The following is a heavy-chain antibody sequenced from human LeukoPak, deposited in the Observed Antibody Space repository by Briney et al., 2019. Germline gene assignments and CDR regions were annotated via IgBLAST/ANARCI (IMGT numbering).Heavy chain of an antibody. CDR2: IYYSGST. V-gene: IGHV4-39*07. CDR1: GGSISSSSYY. Sequence: PSETLPLTCTVSGGSISSSSYYWGWIRQPPGKGLEWIGSIYYSGSTYYNPSLKSRVTISVDTSKNQFSLKLSSVTAADTAVYYCARDPYGGNSFDYWGQGTLVTVSS. J-gene: IGHJ4*02. CDR3: ARDPYGGNSFDY. D-gene: IGHD4-23*01.